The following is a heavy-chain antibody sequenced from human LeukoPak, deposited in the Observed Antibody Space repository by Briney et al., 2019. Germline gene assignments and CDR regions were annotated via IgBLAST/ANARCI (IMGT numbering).Heavy chain of an antibody. CDR2: ISWNSGSI. CDR1: GFTFDDYA. CDR3: AKDIGSVAGTRGAFDI. J-gene: IGHJ3*02. V-gene: IGHV3-9*01. D-gene: IGHD6-19*01. Sequence: GGSLRLSRAASGFTFDDYAMHWVRQAPGKGLEWVSGISWNSGSIGYADSVKGRFTISRDNAKNSLYLQMNSLRAEDTALYYCAKDIGSVAGTRGAFDIWGQGTMVTVSS.